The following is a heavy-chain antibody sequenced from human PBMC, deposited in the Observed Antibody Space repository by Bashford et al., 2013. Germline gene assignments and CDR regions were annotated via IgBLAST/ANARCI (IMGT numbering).Heavy chain of an antibody. CDR3: ARGVTRYYYGPDV. D-gene: IGHD3-10*01. CDR2: IHYSGST. CDR1: GGSISSDIYR. Sequence: SETLSLTCTVSGGSISSDIYRWSWIRQPPGKGLELIGYIHYSGSTYYNPSLNSRVTISVDTSKNHFSLKLSSVTAADTAVYYCARGVTRYYYGPDVWGQGTTVTVSS. V-gene: IGHV4-61*03. J-gene: IGHJ6*02.